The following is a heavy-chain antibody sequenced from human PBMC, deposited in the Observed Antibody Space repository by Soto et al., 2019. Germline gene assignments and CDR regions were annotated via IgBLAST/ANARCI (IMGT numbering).Heavy chain of an antibody. D-gene: IGHD3-22*01. CDR2: INPNSGAT. J-gene: IGHJ4*02. V-gene: IGHV1-2*04. CDR1: GYTXXXYY. Sequence: GYTXXXYYMHWVRQAPGQGLEWMGWINPNSGATNYAQKFQGWVTMTRDTSISTAYMELSRLKSDDTAVYYCARDPSPYDSSGYYDYWGQGTLVTVSS. CDR3: ARDPSPYDSSGYYDY.